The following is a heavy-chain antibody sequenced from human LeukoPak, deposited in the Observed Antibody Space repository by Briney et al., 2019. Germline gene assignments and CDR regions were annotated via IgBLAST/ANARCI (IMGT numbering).Heavy chain of an antibody. CDR2: IYTSGST. CDR3: AGDTDDYSYMDV. CDR1: GGSISSYY. V-gene: IGHV4-4*07. Sequence: SETLSLTCTVSGGSISSYYWSWIRQPAGKGLERIGRIYTSGSTNYNPSLKSRVTMSVDTSKNQFSLNLTSVTAADTAVYYCAGDTDDYSYMDVWGRGTTVTVSS. J-gene: IGHJ6*03.